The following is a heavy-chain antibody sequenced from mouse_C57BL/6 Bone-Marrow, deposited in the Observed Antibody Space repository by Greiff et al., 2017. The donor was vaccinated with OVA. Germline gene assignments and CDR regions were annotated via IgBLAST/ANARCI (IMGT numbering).Heavy chain of an antibody. CDR3: ARGITTVVATPLAY. J-gene: IGHJ3*01. D-gene: IGHD1-1*01. CDR2: IYPGDGDT. CDR1: GYAFSSYW. Sequence: VQRVESGAELVKPGASVKISCKASGYAFSSYWMNWVKQRPGKGLEWIGQIYPGDGDTNYNGKFKGKATLTADKSSSTAYMQLSSLTSEDSAVYFCARGITTVVATPLAYWGQGTLVTVSA. V-gene: IGHV1-80*01.